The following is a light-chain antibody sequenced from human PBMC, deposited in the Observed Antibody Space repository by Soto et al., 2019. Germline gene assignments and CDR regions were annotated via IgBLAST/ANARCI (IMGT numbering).Light chain of an antibody. V-gene: IGLV7-46*01. CDR2: DTD. CDR3: LVIFTGVGEV. CDR1: TGAVTSGHW. Sequence: QAVATQEHSLTVSPGGTVTLTCDSSTGAVTSGHWPHWFQQKPGQAPRTLIYDTDNKHPWTPARFSGSLLGGKAALTLSGAQHEDEADYYCLVIFTGVGEVFGTGTKVTVL. J-gene: IGLJ1*01.